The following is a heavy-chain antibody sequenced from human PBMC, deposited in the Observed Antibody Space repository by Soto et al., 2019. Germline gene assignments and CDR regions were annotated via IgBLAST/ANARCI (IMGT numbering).Heavy chain of an antibody. CDR3: ARDRGPIDY. J-gene: IGHJ4*02. CDR1: EFTFSNYA. D-gene: IGHD1-26*01. V-gene: IGHV3-23*01. CDR2: ISDNGGTT. Sequence: PGGSLRLSCAASEFTFSNYAMSWVRQAPGKGLEWVSSISDNGGTTYYADSVKGRFTISRDNAKNSLYLQMNSLRAEDTAVYYCARDRGPIDYWGQGTLVTVSS.